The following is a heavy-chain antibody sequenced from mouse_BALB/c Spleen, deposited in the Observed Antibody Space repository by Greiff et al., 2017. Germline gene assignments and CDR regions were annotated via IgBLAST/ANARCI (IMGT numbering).Heavy chain of an antibody. V-gene: IGHV1S81*02. J-gene: IGHJ4*01. CDR3: TRTITTVVEGAMDY. Sequence: VQLQQSGAELVKPGASVKLSCKASGYTFTSYYMYWVKQRPGQGLEWIGEINPSNGGTNFNEKFKSKATLTVDKSSSTAYMQLSSLTSEDSAVYYCTRTITTVVEGAMDYWGQGTSVTVSS. CDR1: GYTFTSYY. D-gene: IGHD1-1*01. CDR2: INPSNGGT.